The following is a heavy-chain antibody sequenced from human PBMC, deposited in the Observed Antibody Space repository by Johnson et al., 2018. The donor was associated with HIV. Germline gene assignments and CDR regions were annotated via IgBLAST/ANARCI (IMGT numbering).Heavy chain of an antibody. D-gene: IGHD1-26*01. CDR1: GFSFSNAW. V-gene: IGHV3-15*01. CDR3: TAHYRNAFDI. CDR2: IKSKTDGGTT. Sequence: VQLVESGGGLVKPGESLRLSCAASGFSFSNAWMNWVRQAPGKGLEWVGRIKSKTDGGTTDYAAPVKGRFTLSRDDSQNTLFLQMNSLKTEDTALYYCTAHYRNAFDIWGQGTMVTVSS. J-gene: IGHJ3*02.